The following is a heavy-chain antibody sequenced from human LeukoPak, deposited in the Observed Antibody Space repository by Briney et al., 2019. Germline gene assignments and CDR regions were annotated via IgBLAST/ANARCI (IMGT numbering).Heavy chain of an antibody. D-gene: IGHD6-13*01. CDR2: ISYDGSNK. CDR3: AKLAHGEAAAGTAY. J-gene: IGHJ4*02. V-gene: IGHV3-30*18. Sequence: VISYDGSNKYYADSVKGRFTISRDNSKNTLYLQMNSLRAEDTAVYYCAKLAHGEAAAGTAYWGQGTLVTVSS.